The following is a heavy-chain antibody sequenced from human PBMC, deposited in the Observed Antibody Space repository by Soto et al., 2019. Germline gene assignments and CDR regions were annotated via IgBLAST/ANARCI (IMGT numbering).Heavy chain of an antibody. CDR2: IDWDDDK. Sequence: SGPTLVNPTQTLTLTCTFSGFSLSTSGMCVSWIRQPPGKALEWLALIDWDDDKYYSTSLKTRLTISKDTSKNQVVLTMTNMDHVDTATYYCARGIAAAGWFDPWGQGTLVTVSS. D-gene: IGHD6-13*01. CDR3: ARGIAAAGWFDP. J-gene: IGHJ5*02. V-gene: IGHV2-70*01. CDR1: GFSLSTSGMC.